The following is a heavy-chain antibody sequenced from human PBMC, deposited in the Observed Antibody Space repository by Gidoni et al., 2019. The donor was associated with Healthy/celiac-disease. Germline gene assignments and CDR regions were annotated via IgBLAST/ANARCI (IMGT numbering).Heavy chain of an antibody. CDR3: ARAAGDGGKVETPDW. J-gene: IGHJ4*02. Sequence: QVQLVESGGGLVKPGGSLRLSCAASGFTFSAYYMRWIRQAPGKGLEWVSYIRSSGSTRYYADSVKGRFTISRDNAKNSLYLQMNSLRAEDTAVYYCARAAGDGGKVETPDWWGQGTLVTVSS. V-gene: IGHV3-11*01. D-gene: IGHD2-15*01. CDR1: GFTFSAYY. CDR2: IRSSGSTR.